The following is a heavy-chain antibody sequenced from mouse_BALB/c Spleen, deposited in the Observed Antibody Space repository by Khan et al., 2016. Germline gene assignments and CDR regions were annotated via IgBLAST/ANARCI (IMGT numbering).Heavy chain of an antibody. J-gene: IGHJ2*01. CDR2: IYPGNGDT. D-gene: IGHD2-14*01. CDR1: GYTFTSYN. CDR3: AREGNYFDY. V-gene: IGHV1-12*01. Sequence: QVQLQQSGAELVKPGASVKMSCKASGYTFTSYNMHWVKQTPGQGLEWIGAIYPGNGDTSYNQKFKGKATLTADKSSSTAYMQLSSLTSEDSAVYYCAREGNYFDYWGQATTLTVSS.